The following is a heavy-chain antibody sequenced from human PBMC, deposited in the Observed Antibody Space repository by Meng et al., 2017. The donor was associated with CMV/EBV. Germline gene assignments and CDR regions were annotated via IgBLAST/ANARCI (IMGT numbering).Heavy chain of an antibody. J-gene: IGHJ4*02. Sequence: SGFTFSNYWMHWVRQAPGKGLVWVSRINTDGSSINYADSVKGRFTISRDNAKNTLYLQMNSLRAEDTALYYCARAPRCSSTSCYPKYWGQGTLVTVSS. CDR2: INTDGSSI. CDR3: ARAPRCSSTSCYPKY. D-gene: IGHD2-2*01. CDR1: GFTFSNYW. V-gene: IGHV3-74*01.